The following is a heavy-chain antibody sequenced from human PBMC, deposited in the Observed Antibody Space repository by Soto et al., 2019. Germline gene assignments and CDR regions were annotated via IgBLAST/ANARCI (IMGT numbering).Heavy chain of an antibody. CDR1: GVSISSYF. Sequence: PSETLSLTCSVSGVSISSYFWSWIRQPPGRGLEWIGYTYHRGSTNYSPSLKSRVAISLDTSENQFSLKVNSVTAANTAVYYRARLGGYHGPLDYWGQGTPVTVSS. CDR2: TYHRGST. D-gene: IGHD3-16*02. J-gene: IGHJ4*02. V-gene: IGHV4-59*01. CDR3: ARLGGYHGPLDY.